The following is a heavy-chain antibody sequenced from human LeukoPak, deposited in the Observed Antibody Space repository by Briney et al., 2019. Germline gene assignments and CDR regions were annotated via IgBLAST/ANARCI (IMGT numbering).Heavy chain of an antibody. CDR2: ISSSSSYI. D-gene: IGHD6-13*01. J-gene: IGHJ4*02. V-gene: IGHV3-21*01. Sequence: GGSLRLSCAASGFTFSSYSMNWVRQAPGKGLEWVSSISSSSSYIYYADSVKGRLTISRDNAKNSLYLQMNSLRAEDTAVYYCASKIAAAGRLFDYWGQGTLVTVSS. CDR1: GFTFSSYS. CDR3: ASKIAAAGRLFDY.